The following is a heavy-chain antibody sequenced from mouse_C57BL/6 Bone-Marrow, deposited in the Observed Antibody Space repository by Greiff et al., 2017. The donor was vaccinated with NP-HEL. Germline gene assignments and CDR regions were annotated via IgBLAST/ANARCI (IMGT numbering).Heavy chain of an antibody. J-gene: IGHJ2*01. V-gene: IGHV1-19*01. Sequence: EVHLVESGPVLVKPGASVKMSCKASGYTFTDYYMNWVKQSHGKSLEWIGVINPYNGGTSYNQKFKGKATLTVDKSSSTAYMELNSLTSEDSAVYYCARRRSNWDYWGQGTTLTVSS. D-gene: IGHD2-5*01. CDR2: INPYNGGT. CDR1: GYTFTDYY. CDR3: ARRRSNWDY.